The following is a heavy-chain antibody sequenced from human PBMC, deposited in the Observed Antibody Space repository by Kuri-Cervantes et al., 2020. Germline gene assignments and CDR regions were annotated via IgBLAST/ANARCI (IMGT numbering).Heavy chain of an antibody. D-gene: IGHD1-26*01. CDR3: ATCSSGGSYRCPLYYYGMDV. CDR2: ISAYNGNT. J-gene: IGHJ6*02. V-gene: IGHV1-18*01. CDR1: GYTFTSYD. Sequence: ASVKVSCKASGYTFTSYDINWVRQAPGQGLEWMGWISAYNGNTNYAQKLQGRVTMTEDTSTDTAYMELSSLRSEDTAVYYCATCSSGGSYRCPLYYYGMDVWGQGTTVTVSS.